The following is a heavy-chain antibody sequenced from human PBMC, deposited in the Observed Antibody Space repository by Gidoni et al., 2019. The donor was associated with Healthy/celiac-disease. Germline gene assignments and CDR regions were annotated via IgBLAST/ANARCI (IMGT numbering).Heavy chain of an antibody. J-gene: IGHJ4*02. CDR1: GFTFSSYA. V-gene: IGHV3-30-3*01. CDR2: ISYDGSNK. D-gene: IGHD6-6*01. CDR3: ARTFGSSAGGDY. Sequence: VQLDESGGGVVQPGRSLRLSSAASGFTFSSYAMHWARQAPGKGLEWVAVISYDGSNKYYADSVKGRFTISRDKSKNTLYLQMNSLRAEDTAVYYCARTFGSSAGGDYWGQGTLVTVSS.